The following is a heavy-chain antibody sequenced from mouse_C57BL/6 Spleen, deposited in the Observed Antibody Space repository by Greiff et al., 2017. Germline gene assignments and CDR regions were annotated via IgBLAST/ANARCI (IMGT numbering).Heavy chain of an antibody. J-gene: IGHJ3*01. CDR1: GFSLTSYG. Sequence: QVQLKESGPGLVAPSQSLSITCTVSGFSLTSYGVHWVRQPPGKGLEWLVVIWSDGSTTYNSALKSRLSISKDNSKSQVFLKMNSLQTDDTAMYYCARHEGHYDYDWFAYWGQGTLVTVSA. CDR3: ARHEGHYDYDWFAY. V-gene: IGHV2-6-1*01. D-gene: IGHD2-4*01. CDR2: IWSDGST.